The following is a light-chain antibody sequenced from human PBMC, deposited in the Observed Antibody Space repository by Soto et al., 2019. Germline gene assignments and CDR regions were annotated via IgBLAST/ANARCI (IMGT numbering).Light chain of an antibody. CDR3: RSYAGTNVSV. CDR1: SSDVGRYNY. Sequence: QCVLTQAPSASGSPGQSVTFSCTGTSSDVGRYNYVSWYQQHPGKAPKLLIYGVTQRPSGVPDRFSGSKSGNTASLTVSGLQDEDEGYYYCRSYAGTNVSVLGTGPKVT. CDR2: GVT. V-gene: IGLV2-8*01. J-gene: IGLJ1*01.